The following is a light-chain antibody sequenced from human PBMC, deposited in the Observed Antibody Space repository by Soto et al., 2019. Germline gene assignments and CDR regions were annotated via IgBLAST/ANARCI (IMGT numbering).Light chain of an antibody. CDR1: SSNIGAGYD. Sequence: QSVLTQPPSVSGAPGQRVTISCTGSSSNIGAGYDVHWYQQLPGTAPKLLIYGNSNRPSGVPDRFSGSKSGTSASLAITGLQAEDEADYYCQSYDSSLSGWGVFGGGTKLTRP. CDR3: QSYDSSLSGWGV. V-gene: IGLV1-40*01. CDR2: GNS. J-gene: IGLJ2*01.